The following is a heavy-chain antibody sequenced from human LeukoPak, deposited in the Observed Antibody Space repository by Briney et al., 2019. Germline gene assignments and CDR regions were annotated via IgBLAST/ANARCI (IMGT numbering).Heavy chain of an antibody. CDR2: MNPNSGNT. V-gene: IGHV1-8*01. D-gene: IGHD3-10*01. J-gene: IGHJ4*02. CDR1: GYTFTSYD. Sequence: ASVKVSCKASGYTFTSYDINWVRQATGQGLEWMGWMNPNSGNTGYAQKFQGRVTMTRNTSISTAYMELSSLRSEDTAVYYCARGEPLLWFGELETIDYWGQGTLVTVSS. CDR3: ARGEPLLWFGELETIDY.